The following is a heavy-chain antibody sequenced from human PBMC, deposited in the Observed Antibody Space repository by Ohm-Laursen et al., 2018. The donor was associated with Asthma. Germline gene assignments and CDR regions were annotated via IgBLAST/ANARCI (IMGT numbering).Heavy chain of an antibody. CDR2: ISTASSFI. D-gene: IGHD2-15*01. J-gene: IGHJ4*02. CDR3: ARYEVEASTSRLDH. CDR1: GYTFSRYS. Sequence: GSLRLSCTASGYTFSRYSIHWVRQIPGKGLEWVASISTASSFIYYADSVRGRFTTSRDNAKNSLYLQMNSLRVDDTAVYYCARYEVEASTSRLDHWGQGTLVTVSS. V-gene: IGHV3-21*01.